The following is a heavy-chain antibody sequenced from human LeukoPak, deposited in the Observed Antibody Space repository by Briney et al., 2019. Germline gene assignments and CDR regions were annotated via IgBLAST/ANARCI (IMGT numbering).Heavy chain of an antibody. Sequence: TGGSLRLSCAASGFTFSSSWMTWVRQAPGKGLEWVANIKQDGGEKYYVDSVKGRFTISRDDAKNTVDLQMNSLRGEDTAVYYCVRGRGSYGWFDPWGQGTLVTVSS. CDR2: IKQDGGEK. V-gene: IGHV3-7*01. J-gene: IGHJ5*02. CDR1: GFTFSSSW. D-gene: IGHD3-10*01. CDR3: VRGRGSYGWFDP.